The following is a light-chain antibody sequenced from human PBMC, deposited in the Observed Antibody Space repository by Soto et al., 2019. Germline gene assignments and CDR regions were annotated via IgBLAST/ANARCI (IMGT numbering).Light chain of an antibody. CDR1: QSVSSN. V-gene: IGKV3D-15*01. Sequence: EIVMTQSPATLSVSPGERATLSCRASQSVSSNLAWYQQKPGQAPRLLIYGASTRATGIPASFSGSGSGTEFTLTISRQQSGDLAVYYRHQYNNCQTFGGEPKAEI. CDR2: GAS. J-gene: IGKJ4*01. CDR3: HQYNNCQT.